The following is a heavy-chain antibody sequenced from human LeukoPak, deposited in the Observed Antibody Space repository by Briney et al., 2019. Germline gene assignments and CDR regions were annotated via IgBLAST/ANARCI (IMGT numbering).Heavy chain of an antibody. Sequence: GGSLRLSCAASGFTFSSYAMHWVRQAPGKALDWVAVISFDGSNKYYADSVKGRFTISRDNSKSTLYLQMDSLRAEDTAVYYCAKCGNSGCHLIDYWGQGTLVTVSS. CDR3: AKCGNSGCHLIDY. J-gene: IGHJ4*02. CDR2: ISFDGSNK. D-gene: IGHD5-12*01. V-gene: IGHV3-30-3*02. CDR1: GFTFSSYA.